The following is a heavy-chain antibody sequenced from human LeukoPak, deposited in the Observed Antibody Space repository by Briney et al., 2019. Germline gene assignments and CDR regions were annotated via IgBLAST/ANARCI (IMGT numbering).Heavy chain of an antibody. V-gene: IGHV4-39*01. CDR1: GGSVSSSSYY. J-gene: IGHJ4*02. D-gene: IGHD3-3*01. CDR3: ARQWADFWSGYYLVFDY. Sequence: SETLSLTCTVSGGSVSSSSYYWGWIRQPPGKGLEWIGSIYYSGSTYYNPSLKSRVTISVDTSKNQFSLKLSSVTAADTAVYYCARQWADFWSGYYLVFDYWGQGTLVTVSS. CDR2: IYYSGST.